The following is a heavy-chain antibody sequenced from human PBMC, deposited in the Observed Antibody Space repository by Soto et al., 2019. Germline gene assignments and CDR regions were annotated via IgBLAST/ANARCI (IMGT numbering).Heavy chain of an antibody. V-gene: IGHV4-61*01. Sequence: PSETLSLTCTVSGVSVSSGSFYWAWIRQPPGKGLEWIGFISYSGTTNYNPSPKSRVTISVDTSRSQISLVVSSLTAADTALYYCARGATVTQYDCWGQGTLVTVSS. CDR1: GVSVSSGSFY. CDR3: ARGATVTQYDC. CDR2: ISYSGTT. J-gene: IGHJ4*02. D-gene: IGHD4-17*01.